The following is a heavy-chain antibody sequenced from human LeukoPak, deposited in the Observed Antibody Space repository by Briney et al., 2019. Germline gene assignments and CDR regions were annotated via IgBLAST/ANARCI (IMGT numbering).Heavy chain of an antibody. CDR2: SYHSGST. V-gene: IGHV4-4*02. D-gene: IGHD1-20*01. Sequence: SETLSRTCAVSGGSISSINWWSWVRQPPGKGLELIADSYHSGSTIYNPSLKIRVNISVYTSKNQFSLKLSSVTAADTAVYYCAVESGYNCNYFGYRGTRTLATVSS. CDR1: GGSISSINW. CDR3: AVESGYNCNYFGY. J-gene: IGHJ4*02.